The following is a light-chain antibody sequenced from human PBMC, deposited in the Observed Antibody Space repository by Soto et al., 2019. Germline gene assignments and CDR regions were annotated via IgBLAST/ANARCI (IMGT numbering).Light chain of an antibody. CDR2: KAS. Sequence: DIQMTQSPSTLSASIGDRVTITCRASQSVSDWLAWYQQKPGKAPKLLIYKASSSESGVPSRFSGSGSGTEFTLTISSLQPDDFATYYCQQYNSFSSTFGQGTTVEIK. V-gene: IGKV1-5*03. CDR3: QQYNSFSST. J-gene: IGKJ1*01. CDR1: QSVSDW.